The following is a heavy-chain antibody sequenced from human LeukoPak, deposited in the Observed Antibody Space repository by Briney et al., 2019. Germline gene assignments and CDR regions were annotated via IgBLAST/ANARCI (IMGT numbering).Heavy chain of an antibody. J-gene: IGHJ3*02. CDR3: ARDTWSAFDI. CDR1: GDSINSGGSY. Sequence: PSETLSLTCTVSGDSINSGGSYWSWIRQPPGKGLEWIGYIYHTGDTFYNPSLKSRVTISLDRSQNQFSLSLTSMTAADTAVYYCARDTWSAFDIWGQGTMVTVSS. V-gene: IGHV4-30-2*01. D-gene: IGHD1-1*01. CDR2: IYHTGDT.